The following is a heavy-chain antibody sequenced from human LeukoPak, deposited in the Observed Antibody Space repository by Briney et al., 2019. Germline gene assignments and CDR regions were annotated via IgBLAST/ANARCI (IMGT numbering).Heavy chain of an antibody. Sequence: SETLSLTCTVPVGSIISYYWSWIRQPPRKGLWKSGYIFYGGSTNYTPPLTSRATIPSHASKHQFSRNLNSVTAADTTRQYCTRGAGHYYYYYYMDVWGKGTPVTVSS. CDR2: IFYGGST. CDR3: TRGAGHYYYYYYMDV. J-gene: IGHJ6*03. V-gene: IGHV4-59*01. CDR1: VGSIISYY.